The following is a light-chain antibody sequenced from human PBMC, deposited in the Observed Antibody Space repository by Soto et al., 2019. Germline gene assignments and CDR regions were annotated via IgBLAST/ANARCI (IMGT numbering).Light chain of an antibody. CDR1: SSDVGNYNL. J-gene: IGLJ1*01. V-gene: IGLV2-23*02. CDR2: EVN. Sequence: QSALTQPASVSGSPGQSITISCTGTSSDVGNYNLVSWYQQHPDKAPKLMIFEVNKRPSGISNRFSGSKSGNTASLTISGLQAEDDADYCCCSYAGSNSYVFAAGTKVTVL. CDR3: CSYAGSNSYV.